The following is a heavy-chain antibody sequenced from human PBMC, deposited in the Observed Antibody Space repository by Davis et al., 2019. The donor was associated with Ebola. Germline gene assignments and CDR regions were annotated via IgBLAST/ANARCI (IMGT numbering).Heavy chain of an antibody. V-gene: IGHV3-73*01. CDR1: GFSLSDST. D-gene: IGHD6-6*01. CDR2: IRSKPKGYAT. Sequence: GESLKISCAASGFSLSDSTIHWVRQASGKGLEWVGRIRSKPKGYATAYAASVKGRFTISRDDSKNTAYLQMNSLKTEDTAVYYCSGAAPGAFDIWGQGTMVTVSS. CDR3: SGAAPGAFDI. J-gene: IGHJ3*02.